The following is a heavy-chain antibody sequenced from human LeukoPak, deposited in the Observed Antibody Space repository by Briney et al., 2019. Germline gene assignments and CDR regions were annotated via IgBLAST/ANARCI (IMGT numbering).Heavy chain of an antibody. CDR2: INHSGST. CDR1: GFTVSSNY. V-gene: IGHV4-34*01. D-gene: IGHD6-19*01. J-gene: IGHJ4*02. Sequence: GSLRLSCAASGFTVSSNYMSWIRQPPGKGLEWIGEINHSGSTNYNPSLKSRVTISVDTSKNQFSLKLSSVTAADTAVYYCARGWQWLVDWGQGTLVTVSS. CDR3: ARGWQWLVD.